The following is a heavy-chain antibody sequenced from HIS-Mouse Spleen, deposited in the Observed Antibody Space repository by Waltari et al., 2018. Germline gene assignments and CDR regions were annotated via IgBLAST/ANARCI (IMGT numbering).Heavy chain of an antibody. Sequence: QVQLVQSGAEVKKPGASVKVSCKASGYTFTGYYMHLVRPAPGQGREWMGGINPHSGGTNNAQKCQCRVTMTRDTSISTAYMELSRLRSDDTAVYYCARPQISRVGAGYYGMDVWGQGTTVTVSS. J-gene: IGHJ6*02. CDR1: GYTFTGYY. D-gene: IGHD1-26*01. CDR3: ARPQISRVGAGYYGMDV. V-gene: IGHV1-2*02. CDR2: INPHSGGT.